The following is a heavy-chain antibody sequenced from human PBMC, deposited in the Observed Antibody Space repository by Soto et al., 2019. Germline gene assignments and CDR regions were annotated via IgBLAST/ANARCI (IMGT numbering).Heavy chain of an antibody. D-gene: IGHD2-15*01. CDR3: AREGCSGSCPPLYYYYGMDV. CDR1: GFTFSSYA. Sequence: GGSLRLSCAASGFTFSSYAMHWVRQAPGKGLEWVAVISYDGSNKYYADSVKGRFTISRDNSKNTLYLQMNSLRAEDTAVYYCAREGCSGSCPPLYYYYGMDVWGQGTTVTVSS. J-gene: IGHJ6*02. V-gene: IGHV3-30-3*01. CDR2: ISYDGSNK.